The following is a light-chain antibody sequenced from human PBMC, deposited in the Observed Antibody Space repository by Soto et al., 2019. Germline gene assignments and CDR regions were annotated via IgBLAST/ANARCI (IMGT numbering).Light chain of an antibody. CDR3: QQYGSSPST. Sequence: EIALTQSPGTLSLSPGERATLSCRASQRVSSSYLAWYQQKPGQAPRLLIYGASSRATGIPDRFSGSGSGTDFTLTISRLEPEDFAVYYCQQYGSSPSTFGGGTQVDIK. CDR2: GAS. CDR1: QRVSSSY. J-gene: IGKJ4*01. V-gene: IGKV3-20*01.